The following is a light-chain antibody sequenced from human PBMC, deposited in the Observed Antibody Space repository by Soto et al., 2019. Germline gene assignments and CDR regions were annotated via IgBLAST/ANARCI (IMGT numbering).Light chain of an antibody. CDR2: GVT. V-gene: IGLV2-14*03. CDR3: SSYTSSSTLYV. J-gene: IGLJ1*01. Sequence: QSALTQPASVSGSPGQSITISCTGTSSDVGGYNSVSWYQQHPNKAPKLMISGVTNRPSGVSNRFSGSKSGNTASLTISGLQAEDEADYYCSSYTSSSTLYVFGPGTKVTVL. CDR1: SSDVGGYNS.